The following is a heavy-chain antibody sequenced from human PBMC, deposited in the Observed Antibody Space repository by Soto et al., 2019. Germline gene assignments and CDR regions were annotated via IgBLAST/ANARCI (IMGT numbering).Heavy chain of an antibody. CDR3: ARYRLDLVVVPAKGP. J-gene: IGHJ5*02. V-gene: IGHV5-10-1*01. D-gene: IGHD2-2*03. CDR1: VYSFTSYW. CDR2: IDPSDSYT. Sequence: GESLKISCKGSVYSFTSYWISWVRQMPGKGLEWMGRIDPSDSYTNYSPSFQGHVTISADKSISTAYLQWSSLKASDTAMYYCARYRLDLVVVPAKGPWGQGTLVTVSS.